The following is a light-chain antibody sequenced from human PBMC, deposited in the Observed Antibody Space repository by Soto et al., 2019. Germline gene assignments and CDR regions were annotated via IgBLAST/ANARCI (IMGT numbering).Light chain of an antibody. J-gene: IGKJ1*01. V-gene: IGKV3-15*01. CDR1: QSVSSS. CDR3: QQYNNWPTWT. CDR2: GAS. Sequence: DIVMTQSPATLSVSPGERATLSCRASQSVSSSLAWYQHKPGQAXRLLIYGASTRATGIPARFSGSGSGTEFTLTISSLQSEDFAVYYCQQYNNWPTWTFGQGTKVDIK.